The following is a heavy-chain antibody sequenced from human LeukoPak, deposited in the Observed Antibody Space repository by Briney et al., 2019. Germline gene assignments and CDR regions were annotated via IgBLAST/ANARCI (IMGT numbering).Heavy chain of an antibody. CDR1: GFTFDNYG. V-gene: IGHV3-15*01. Sequence: PGGSLRLSCAASGFTFDNYGMTWVRQVPGKGLEWVGRIKSKTDGGTTDYAAPVKGRFTISRDDSKNTLYLQMNSLKTEDTAVYYCTGQFYYYYYMDVWGKGTTVTISS. CDR2: IKSKTDGGTT. J-gene: IGHJ6*03. D-gene: IGHD5-24*01. CDR3: TGQFYYYYYMDV.